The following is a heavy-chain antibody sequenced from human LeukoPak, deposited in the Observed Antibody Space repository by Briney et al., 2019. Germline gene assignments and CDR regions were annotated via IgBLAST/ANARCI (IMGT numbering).Heavy chain of an antibody. V-gene: IGHV1-69*10. J-gene: IGHJ6*02. CDR3: ARGVSYCSGGSCSRGYYYYGMDV. Sequence: GASVKVSCKASGGTFSSYAISWVRQAPGQGLEWMGGIIPIFGIANYAQKFQGRVTITADKSTSTAYMELSSLRSEDTAVYYCARGVSYCSGGSCSRGYYYYGMDVWGQGTTVTVSS. CDR2: IIPIFGIA. D-gene: IGHD2-15*01. CDR1: GGTFSSYA.